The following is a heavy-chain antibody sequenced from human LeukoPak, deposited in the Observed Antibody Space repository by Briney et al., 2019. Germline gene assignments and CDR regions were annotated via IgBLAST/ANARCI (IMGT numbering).Heavy chain of an antibody. CDR2: INPNSGGT. Sequence: ASVKVSCKASGYTFTCYYMHWVRQAPGQGLEWMGWINPNSGGTNYAQKFQGRVTMTRDTSISTAYMELSRLRSDDTAVDYCAGGRVYCTNGECYIGAFDIWGQGTMVSVSS. D-gene: IGHD2-8*01. V-gene: IGHV1-2*02. J-gene: IGHJ3*02. CDR1: GYTFTCYY. CDR3: AGGRVYCTNGECYIGAFDI.